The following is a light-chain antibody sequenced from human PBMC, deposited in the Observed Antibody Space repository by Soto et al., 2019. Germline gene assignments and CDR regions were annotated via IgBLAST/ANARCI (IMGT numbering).Light chain of an antibody. CDR3: QQYDVIPLT. Sequence: DIVMTQSPDSLAVSLGERATINCKSSQSGLYNSNNKNYLTWYQQKPGQPPKLLIYRASTPESGVPDRFSGSGSGTDFTLTISSLQAEDVAMYHCQQYDVIPLTFGGGTKVELK. V-gene: IGKV4-1*01. CDR2: RAS. J-gene: IGKJ4*02. CDR1: QSGLYNSNNKNY.